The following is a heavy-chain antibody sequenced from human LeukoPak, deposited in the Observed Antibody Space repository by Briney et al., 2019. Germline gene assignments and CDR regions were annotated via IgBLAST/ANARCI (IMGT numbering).Heavy chain of an antibody. V-gene: IGHV1-46*01. Sequence: GASVKVSCKASGGTFSSYAISWVRQAPGQGLEWMGIINPSGGSTSYAQKFQGRVTMTRDMSTSTVYMELSSLRSEDTAVYYCAINTGDSSSPGGYYYYYMDVWGKGTTVTVSS. D-gene: IGHD6-6*01. CDR2: INPSGGST. CDR1: GGTFSSYA. CDR3: AINTGDSSSPGGYYYYYMDV. J-gene: IGHJ6*03.